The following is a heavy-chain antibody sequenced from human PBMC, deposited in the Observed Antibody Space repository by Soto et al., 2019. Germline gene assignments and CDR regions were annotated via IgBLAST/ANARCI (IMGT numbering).Heavy chain of an antibody. D-gene: IGHD3-3*01. V-gene: IGHV3-23*01. Sequence: EVQLLESGGGLVQPGGSLRLSCAASGFTFSSYAMSWVRQAPGKGLEWVSAISGSGGSTYYADSVKGRFTISRDNSKNTLYLKMTSLRAEDTAVYYWEKDGATIFLVGPDPWGQGTLVTVSS. CDR3: EKDGATIFLVGPDP. CDR1: GFTFSSYA. CDR2: ISGSGGST. J-gene: IGHJ5*02.